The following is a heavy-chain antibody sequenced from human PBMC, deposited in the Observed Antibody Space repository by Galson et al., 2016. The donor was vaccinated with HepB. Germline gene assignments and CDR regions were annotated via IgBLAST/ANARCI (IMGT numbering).Heavy chain of an antibody. CDR3: ARQRASMIRGFDIRSFDY. J-gene: IGHJ4*02. CDR2: LSAYNGNT. Sequence: SVKVSCKASGYTFTSYGINWVRQAPGQGLEWMGWLSAYNGNTNYAQKFQGRVTMTTDTSTNTVYMEVRSLRSDDTAVYYCARQRASMIRGFDIRSFDYWGQGTLVTVSA. CDR1: GYTFTSYG. D-gene: IGHD3-10*01. V-gene: IGHV1-18*01.